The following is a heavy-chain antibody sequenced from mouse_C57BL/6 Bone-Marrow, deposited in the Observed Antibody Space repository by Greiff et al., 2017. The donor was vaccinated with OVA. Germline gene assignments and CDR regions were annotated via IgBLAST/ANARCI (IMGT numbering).Heavy chain of an antibody. CDR1: GFNIKDDY. CDR3: TTPYGFAY. V-gene: IGHV14-4*01. J-gene: IGHJ3*01. Sequence: VQLQQSGAELVRPGASVKLSCTASGFNIKDDYMHWVKQRPEQGLEWIGWIDPENGDTESASKFQGKATITADTSSNTAYLQLSSLTSEDTAVYYCTTPYGFAYWGQGTLVTVSA. D-gene: IGHD1-1*01. CDR2: IDPENGDT.